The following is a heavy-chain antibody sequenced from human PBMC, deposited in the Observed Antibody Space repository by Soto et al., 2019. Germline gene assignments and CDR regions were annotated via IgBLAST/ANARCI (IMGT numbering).Heavy chain of an antibody. Sequence: HPGGSLRLSCAASGFTFSSYAMHWVRQAPGKGLEWVAVISYDGSNKYYADSVKGRFTISRDNSKNTLYLQMNSLRAGDTAVYYCARYFDWPSGFDIWGQGTMVTVSS. J-gene: IGHJ3*02. V-gene: IGHV3-30-3*01. CDR1: GFTFSSYA. D-gene: IGHD3-9*01. CDR3: ARYFDWPSGFDI. CDR2: ISYDGSNK.